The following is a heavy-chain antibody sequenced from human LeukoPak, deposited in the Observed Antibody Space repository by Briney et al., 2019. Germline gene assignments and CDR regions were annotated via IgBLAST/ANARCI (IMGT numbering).Heavy chain of an antibody. D-gene: IGHD1-7*01. CDR3: ARDPNFGRPTRDWHFDL. J-gene: IGHJ2*01. CDR2: AAPGHK. Sequence: ASVKVSCKASGGTSTNDAINWVRQAPGQGPEWMGRAAPGHKTNAPRLKGRLTITADTSTSTAYMELSSLTSEDTAVYYCARDPNFGRPTRDWHFDLWGRGTLVTVSS. CDR1: GGTSTNDA. V-gene: IGHV1-69*04.